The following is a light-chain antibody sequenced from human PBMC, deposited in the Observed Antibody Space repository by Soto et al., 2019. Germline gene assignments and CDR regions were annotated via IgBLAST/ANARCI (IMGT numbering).Light chain of an antibody. J-gene: IGKJ5*01. CDR2: GVS. CDR3: QQSYTAPSIT. V-gene: IGKV1-39*01. Sequence: QMTQSPSSLSASVGDKVTITCRASQSISSSLNWYQQKSGKAPNLLIYGVSRLQGGVPSRFSGSGSGTDFTLSISSLQPEDFATYYCQQSYTAPSITFGQGTRLEIK. CDR1: QSISSS.